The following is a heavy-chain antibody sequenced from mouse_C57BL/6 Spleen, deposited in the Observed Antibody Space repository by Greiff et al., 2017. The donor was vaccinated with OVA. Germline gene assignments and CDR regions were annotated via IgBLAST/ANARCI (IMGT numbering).Heavy chain of an antibody. Sequence: QVQLQQSGAELAKPGASVKLSCKASGYTFTSYWMHWVKQRPGQGLEWIGYINPSSGYTKYNQKFKDKATLTADKSSSTAYMQLSSLTYEDSAVYYCARSPSMTQFLFYGWGQGTTLTVSS. D-gene: IGHD2-3*01. CDR1: GYTFTSYW. CDR3: ARSPSMTQFLFYG. J-gene: IGHJ2*01. CDR2: INPSSGYT. V-gene: IGHV1-7*01.